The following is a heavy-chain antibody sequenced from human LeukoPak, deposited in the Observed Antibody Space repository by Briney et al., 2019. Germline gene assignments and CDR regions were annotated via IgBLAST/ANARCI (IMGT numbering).Heavy chain of an antibody. CDR2: LSHSGTT. V-gene: IGHV4-38-2*01. CDR3: ARHLVFVVVAATMDAFDI. CDR1: GYSISSGYY. D-gene: IGHD2-21*02. J-gene: IGHJ3*02. Sequence: NPSETLSLTCAVSGYSISSGYYWGWIRPSPGKGLEWIGSLSHSGTTYYIPSLESRVIISGDTSKNHFSLKLNSVTAADTAVYYCARHLVFVVVAATMDAFDIWGQGTMVTVSS.